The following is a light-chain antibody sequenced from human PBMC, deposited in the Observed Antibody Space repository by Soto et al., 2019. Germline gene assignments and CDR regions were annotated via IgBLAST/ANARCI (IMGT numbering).Light chain of an antibody. CDR1: QSVSSN. Sequence: ETVLTQSPGTLSLSPGERATLSCRASQSVSSNLAWYQQKPGQAPRLLIYGASTRATGIPARFSGSGSGTEFTLPISSLQSEDFAVYYCQQYNNWPPWTFGQGTKVDI. V-gene: IGKV3-15*01. CDR3: QQYNNWPPWT. J-gene: IGKJ1*01. CDR2: GAS.